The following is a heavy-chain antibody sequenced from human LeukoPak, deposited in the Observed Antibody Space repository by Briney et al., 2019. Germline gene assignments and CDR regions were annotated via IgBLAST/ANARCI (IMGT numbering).Heavy chain of an antibody. CDR2: ITPNSGGT. J-gene: IGHJ3*02. CDR1: GYTFTSYY. D-gene: IGHD3-22*01. V-gene: IGHV1-2*02. CDR3: ARDRADNWDRSGYYPDAFDI. Sequence: ASVKVSCKASGYTFTSYYMHWVRLAPGQGLEWMGWITPNSGGTKYAQTFRGRVTMAWDTSISTAYMELSRLTSDDTAVYYCARDRADNWDRSGYYPDAFDIWGQGTMVTVS.